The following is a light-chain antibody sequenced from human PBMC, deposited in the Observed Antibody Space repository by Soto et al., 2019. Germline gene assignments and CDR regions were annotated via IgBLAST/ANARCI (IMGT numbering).Light chain of an antibody. CDR2: RAS. CDR3: QQYAASPLT. Sequence: EIVLTQYSGTLSLSPGERVTLSCRASQSVSSNYLAWYQQKSGQAPRLLIYRASTRATGIPDRFSGSGSGTDFSLIISRLEPEDSEVYYCQQYAASPLTFGGGTKLEIK. J-gene: IGKJ4*01. CDR1: QSVSSNY. V-gene: IGKV3-20*01.